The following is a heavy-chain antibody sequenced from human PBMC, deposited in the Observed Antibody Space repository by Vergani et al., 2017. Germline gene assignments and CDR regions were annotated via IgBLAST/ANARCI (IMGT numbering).Heavy chain of an antibody. V-gene: IGHV3-13*01. D-gene: IGHD3-22*01. J-gene: IGHJ3*02. CDR3: ARGRVGGDSSGYPPVDAFDI. Sequence: EVQLLESGGGLVQPGGSLRLSCAASGFTFSSYDMHWVRQATGKGLEWVSAIGTAGDTYYPGSVKGRFTISRENAKNSLYLQMNSLRAGDTAVYYCARGRVGGDSSGYPPVDAFDIWGQGTMVTVSS. CDR2: IGTAGDT. CDR1: GFTFSSYD.